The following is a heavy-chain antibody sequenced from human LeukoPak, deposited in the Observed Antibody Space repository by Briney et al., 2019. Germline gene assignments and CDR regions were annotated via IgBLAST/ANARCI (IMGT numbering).Heavy chain of an antibody. J-gene: IGHJ1*01. V-gene: IGHV1-69*05. Sequence: SVKVSCKASGGTLSSYAISWVRQAPGQGLEWMGGIIPIFGTANYAQKFQGRVTITTNESTSTAYMELSSLRSEDTAVYYCARDVESSNGSAEYFQHWGQGTLVTVSS. D-gene: IGHD5-24*01. CDR3: ARDVESSNGSAEYFQH. CDR1: GGTLSSYA. CDR2: IIPIFGTA.